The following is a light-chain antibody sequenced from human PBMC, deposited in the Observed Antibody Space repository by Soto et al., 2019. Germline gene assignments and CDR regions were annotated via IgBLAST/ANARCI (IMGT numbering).Light chain of an antibody. J-gene: IGKJ5*01. CDR1: QDITNY. CDR3: QHYDHLPIT. V-gene: IGKV1-33*01. CDR2: DAS. Sequence: IQLPQSPSSLSASVGDRFTISCQASQDITNYLNWYQQEPGRAPRLLLYDASSLETGVPSRFSGSGSGTDFTLTISSLQPEDVATYYCQHYDHLPITFGQGTRLEIK.